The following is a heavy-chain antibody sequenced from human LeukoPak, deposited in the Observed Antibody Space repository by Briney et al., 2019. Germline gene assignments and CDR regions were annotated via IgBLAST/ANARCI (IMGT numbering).Heavy chain of an antibody. CDR1: GFIFSRYS. D-gene: IGHD4-17*01. V-gene: IGHV3-48*02. J-gene: IGHJ4*02. CDR3: ARGETAVTSYLYF. Sequence: GGSLRLSCAASGFIFSRYSMNWVRQAPGKGLEWVSYISFSSSLIYYADSVKGRFTISRDNAKNSLYLQMNSLRDEDTAVYYCARGETAVTSYLYFRGQGTLVTVSS. CDR2: ISFSSSLI.